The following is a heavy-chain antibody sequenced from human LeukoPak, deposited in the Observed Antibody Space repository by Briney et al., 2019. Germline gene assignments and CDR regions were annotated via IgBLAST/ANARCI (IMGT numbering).Heavy chain of an antibody. J-gene: IGHJ4*02. D-gene: IGHD1-26*01. V-gene: IGHV3-66*02. Sequence: GGSLRLSCAASGFTISRNYLNWVRQTPGKGLEWVSVIYSGGSTYYADSVKGRFTISRDNSKNTLYLQMDSLRTEDTAVYYCARSWDARLNFDYWGRGTLVTVSS. CDR1: GFTISRNY. CDR2: IYSGGST. CDR3: ARSWDARLNFDY.